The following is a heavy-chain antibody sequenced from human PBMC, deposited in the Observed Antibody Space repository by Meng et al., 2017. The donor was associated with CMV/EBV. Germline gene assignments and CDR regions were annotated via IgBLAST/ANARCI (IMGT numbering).Heavy chain of an antibody. CDR1: GDSVSSNSAA. CDR2: TYYRSKWYN. CDR3: ARETLTEWELHP. Sequence: ISGDSVSSNSAAWNWIRPSPSRGLEWLGRTYYRSKWYNDYAVSVKSRITINPDTSKNQFSLQLNSVTPEDTAVYYCARETLTEWELHPWGQGTLVTVSS. D-gene: IGHD1-26*01. V-gene: IGHV6-1*01. J-gene: IGHJ5*02.